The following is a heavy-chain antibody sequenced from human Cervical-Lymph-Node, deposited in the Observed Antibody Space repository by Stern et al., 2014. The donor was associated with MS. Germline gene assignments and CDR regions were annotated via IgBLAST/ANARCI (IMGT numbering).Heavy chain of an antibody. Sequence: VQLVESGGGLVQPGRSLRLSCAASGFTFDDYAMHWVRQAPGEGLEWVSGISWNSDHIAYADSVKGRFTISRDNAKNSLYLQMNSLRPEDTALYYCTKGVSSGYVTYYFDYWGQGSLVTVSS. J-gene: IGHJ4*02. D-gene: IGHD3-22*01. CDR1: GFTFDDYA. V-gene: IGHV3-9*01. CDR3: TKGVSSGYVTYYFDY. CDR2: ISWNSDHI.